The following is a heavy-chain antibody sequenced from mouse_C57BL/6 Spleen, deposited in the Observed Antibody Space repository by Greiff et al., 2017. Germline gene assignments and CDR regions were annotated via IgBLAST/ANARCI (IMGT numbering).Heavy chain of an antibody. CDR3: ARHSNYGYFDV. V-gene: IGHV1-52*01. J-gene: IGHJ1*03. CDR1: GYTFTSSW. Sequence: VQLQQPGAELVRPGSSVKLSCKASGYTFTSSWMHWVKQRPIQGLEWIGNIDPSDSETHYNQKFKDKATLTVDKSSSTAYMQLSSLTSEDSAVYCCARHSNYGYFDVWGTGTTVTVSS. CDR2: IDPSDSET. D-gene: IGHD2-5*01.